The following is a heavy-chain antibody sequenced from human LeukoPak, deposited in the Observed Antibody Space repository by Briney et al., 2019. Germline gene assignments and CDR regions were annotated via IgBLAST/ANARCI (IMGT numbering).Heavy chain of an antibody. CDR1: GFTFSSYA. V-gene: IGHV3-23*01. CDR3: AKARQYYDSDY. J-gene: IGHJ4*02. CDR2: ITSSGGNT. D-gene: IGHD3-22*01. Sequence: GGSLRLSCAASGFTFSSYAMSWVRQAPGKGLEWVSTITSSGGNTYYADSVMGRFTISRDNSKNTLYLQMNSLRADDTAVYYCAKARQYYDSDYWGQGTLVTVSS.